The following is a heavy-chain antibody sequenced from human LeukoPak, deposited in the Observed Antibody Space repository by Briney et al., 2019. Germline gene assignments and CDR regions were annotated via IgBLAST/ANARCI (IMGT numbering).Heavy chain of an antibody. Sequence: ASVRVSCKASGYPFSAHFLNWVRQAPGQGIEWMGNIDTTTGNPRYAQDFTGRFVFSLDTSVSTAYLQITTLKADDTAAYYGVRGTPTPGMDYWGQGTQVTVSS. CDR1: GYPFSAHF. J-gene: IGHJ4*02. CDR3: VRGTPTPGMDY. CDR2: IDTTTGNP. V-gene: IGHV7-4-1*02. D-gene: IGHD3-10*01.